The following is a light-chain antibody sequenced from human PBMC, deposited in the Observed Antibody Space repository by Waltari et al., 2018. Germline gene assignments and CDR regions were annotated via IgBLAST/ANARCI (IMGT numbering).Light chain of an antibody. CDR1: QSISTY. J-gene: IGKJ4*01. CDR3: QQSYSPLT. V-gene: IGKV1-39*01. CDR2: AAS. Sequence: DFQMTQSPSSLSASVGDRVTITCRASQSISTYLNWDQQKPGKAPNLLIYAASSLQSGVPSRFSGSGSGTDLTLTISSLQPEDFATYYCQQSYSPLTFGGGTKVEIK.